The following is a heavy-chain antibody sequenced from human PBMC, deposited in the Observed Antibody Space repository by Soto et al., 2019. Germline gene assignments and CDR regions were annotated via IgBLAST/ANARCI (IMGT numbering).Heavy chain of an antibody. D-gene: IGHD3-16*01. CDR1: GFTFSSYA. V-gene: IGHV3-30-3*01. CDR3: ARPQGPLGYYYGMDV. J-gene: IGHJ6*02. Sequence: GGSLRLSCAASGFTFSSYAMHWVRQAPGKGLEWVAVISYDGSNKYYADSVKGRFTISRGNSKNTLYLQMNSLKAEDTAVYYCARPQGPLGYYYGMDVWGQGTTVTVSS. CDR2: ISYDGSNK.